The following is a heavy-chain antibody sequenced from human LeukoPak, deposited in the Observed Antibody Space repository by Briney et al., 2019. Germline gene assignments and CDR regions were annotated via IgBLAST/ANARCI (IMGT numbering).Heavy chain of an antibody. V-gene: IGHV5-51*01. CDR2: IYPGDSDT. Sequence: GESLKISCKGSGYSFTSYWIGWVRQMPGKGLEWMGIIYPGDSDTRYSPSFQVQVTISADKSISTAYLQWSSLKASDTAMYYCARHNNYYDSSGYCDYWGQGTLVTVSS. CDR3: ARHNNYYDSSGYCDY. CDR1: GYSFTSYW. D-gene: IGHD3-22*01. J-gene: IGHJ4*02.